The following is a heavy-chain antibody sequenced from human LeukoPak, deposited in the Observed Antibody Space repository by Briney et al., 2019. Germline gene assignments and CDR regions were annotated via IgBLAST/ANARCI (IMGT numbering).Heavy chain of an antibody. Sequence: GGSLRLSCAASGFSFSNYWMSWVRQAPGKGLEWVANIKQDGSEKYYVDSVEGRFTISRDNAKNSLYLQMNSLRAEDTAVYYCARDKIVGATLLDYWGQGTLVTVSS. CDR1: GFSFSNYW. J-gene: IGHJ4*02. CDR2: IKQDGSEK. D-gene: IGHD1-26*01. V-gene: IGHV3-7*01. CDR3: ARDKIVGATLLDY.